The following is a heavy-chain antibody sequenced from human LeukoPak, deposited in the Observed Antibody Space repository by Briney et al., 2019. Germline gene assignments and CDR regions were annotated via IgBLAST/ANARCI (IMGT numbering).Heavy chain of an antibody. Sequence: ASVKVSCKASGYTFTSYDINWVRQATGQGLEWMGWMNPNSGNTGYAQKFRGRVTMTRNTSISTAYMELSSLRSEDTAVYYCARGAGSGWLFDVWGQGTTVTVSS. V-gene: IGHV1-8*01. CDR3: ARGAGSGWLFDV. D-gene: IGHD6-19*01. CDR2: MNPNSGNT. CDR1: GYTFTSYD. J-gene: IGHJ6*02.